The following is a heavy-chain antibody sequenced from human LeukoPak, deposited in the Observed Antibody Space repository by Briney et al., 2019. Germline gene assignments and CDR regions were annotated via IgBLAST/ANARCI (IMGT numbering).Heavy chain of an antibody. Sequence: GASVRVSFTASGYTFTVYYMHWVRQAPGQGREWMGWINANSGGTNYAQKFQGRVTMTRDTSISTAYMELSRLRSDDTAVYYCARGYPLSTTAAGTYFQHWGQGTLVTVSS. CDR3: ARGYPLSTTAAGTYFQH. CDR2: INANSGGT. CDR1: GYTFTVYY. J-gene: IGHJ1*01. V-gene: IGHV1-2*02. D-gene: IGHD6-13*01.